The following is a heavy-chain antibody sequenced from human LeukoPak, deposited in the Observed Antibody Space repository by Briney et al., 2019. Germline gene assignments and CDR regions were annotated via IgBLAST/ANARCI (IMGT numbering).Heavy chain of an antibody. CDR3: AKDPALQRGYSYGLFDY. V-gene: IGHV3-23*01. CDR1: GFTFSNHG. Sequence: TGGSLRLSCAASGFTFSNHGINWVRQAPGKGLEWVSGISGSGGSTYYADSVKGRFTISRDNSKNTLYLQMNSLRAEDTAVYYCAKDPALQRGYSYGLFDYWGQGTLVTVSS. D-gene: IGHD5-18*01. J-gene: IGHJ4*02. CDR2: ISGSGGST.